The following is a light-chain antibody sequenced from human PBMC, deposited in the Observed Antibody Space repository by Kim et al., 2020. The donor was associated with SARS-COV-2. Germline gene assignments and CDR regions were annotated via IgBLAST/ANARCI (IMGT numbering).Light chain of an antibody. CDR2: QDN. CDR1: KLGNKY. CDR3: QAWDNNSYI. J-gene: IGLJ1*01. V-gene: IGLV3-1*01. Sequence: SYELTQPPSVSVSPGQTASITCSGDKLGNKYVCWYQQKSGQSPVLVIYQDNKRPSGIPERFSGSNSGNTATLTISGTQAMDEADYFCQAWDNNSYIFGTGTKVTVL.